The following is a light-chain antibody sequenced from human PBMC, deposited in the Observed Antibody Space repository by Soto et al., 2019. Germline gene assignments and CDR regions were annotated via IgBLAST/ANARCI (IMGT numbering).Light chain of an antibody. CDR2: AAS. CDR1: QDISTW. Sequence: DIQMTQSPSSVSASVGDRVTITCRATQDISTWLAWYQQKPGKAPKLLIYAASTLQTGVPSRFSGSGSGTVFTLTISSLQPEDFATYYCQQANSFPVTFGPGTKVDI. J-gene: IGKJ3*01. V-gene: IGKV1-12*01. CDR3: QQANSFPVT.